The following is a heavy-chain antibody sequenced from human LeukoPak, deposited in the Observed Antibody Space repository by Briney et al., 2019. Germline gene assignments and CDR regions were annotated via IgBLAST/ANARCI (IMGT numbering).Heavy chain of an antibody. CDR2: ISSRGTTI. CDR3: ARDPPGGSYYYYYYMDV. J-gene: IGHJ6*03. CDR1: GFTFSDYY. Sequence: GGSLRLSCAASGFTFSDYYLSWIRQAPGKGREWLSYISSRGTTIYYADSVKGRFTISRDNAKNSLYLQMNSLRAEDTAVYYCARDPPGGSYYYYYYMDVWGKGTTVTVSS. D-gene: IGHD3-16*01. V-gene: IGHV3-11*04.